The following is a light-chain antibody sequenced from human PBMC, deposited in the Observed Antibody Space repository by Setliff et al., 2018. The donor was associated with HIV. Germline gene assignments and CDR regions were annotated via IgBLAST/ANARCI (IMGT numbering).Light chain of an antibody. CDR2: EVS. Sequence: ALTQSPSASGSPGQSVTISCTGTSSDVGGYNYVSWHQQHPGKAPKVIIYEVSKRPSGVPDRFSGSKSGNTASLTVSGLQAEDEADYYCSSYAGSSCVFGSGTKVTVL. J-gene: IGLJ1*01. CDR3: SSYAGSSCV. V-gene: IGLV2-8*01. CDR1: SSDVGGYNY.